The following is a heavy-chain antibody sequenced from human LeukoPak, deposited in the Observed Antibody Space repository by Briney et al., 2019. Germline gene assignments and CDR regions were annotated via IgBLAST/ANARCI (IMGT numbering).Heavy chain of an antibody. CDR1: GYPFTNYC. D-gene: IGHD3-3*01. Sequence: ASVKVSCQASGYPFTNYCISWVRPAPGQGLEWMGWISAYNGNTNYPQKLQGRGTMTTDTSTSTAYMELRSLRSDDTAVYYCARDLDFWSGSKGYWGQGTLVTVSS. V-gene: IGHV1-18*01. CDR3: ARDLDFWSGSKGY. J-gene: IGHJ4*02. CDR2: ISAYNGNT.